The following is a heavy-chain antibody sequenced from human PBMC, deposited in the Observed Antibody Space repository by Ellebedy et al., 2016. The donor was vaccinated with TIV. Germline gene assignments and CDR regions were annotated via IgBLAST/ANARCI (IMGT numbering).Heavy chain of an antibody. CDR2: INHSGST. J-gene: IGHJ4*02. V-gene: IGHV4-39*07. Sequence: MPGGSLRLSCAVSGGSISSSSYYWGWIRQPPGKGLEWIGEINHSGSTNYNPSLKSRVTISVDTSKNQFSLKLSSVTAAETAVYYCAGGRGGVTGHWGQGTLVTVSS. CDR3: AGGRGGVTGH. CDR1: GGSISSSSYY. D-gene: IGHD3-10*01.